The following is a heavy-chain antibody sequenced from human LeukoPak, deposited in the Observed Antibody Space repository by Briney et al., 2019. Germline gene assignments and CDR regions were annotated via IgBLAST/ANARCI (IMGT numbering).Heavy chain of an antibody. V-gene: IGHV1-69*04. CDR2: IIPIFGIA. CDR1: GGTFSSYA. D-gene: IGHD6-19*01. J-gene: IGHJ4*02. CDR3: AEIAVAGSGEHDY. Sequence: SVKVSCKASGGTFSSYAISWVRQAPGQGLEWMGRIIPIFGIANYAQKFQGRVTITADKSTSTAYMELSSLRSEDTAVYCCAEIAVAGSGEHDYWGQGTLVTVSS.